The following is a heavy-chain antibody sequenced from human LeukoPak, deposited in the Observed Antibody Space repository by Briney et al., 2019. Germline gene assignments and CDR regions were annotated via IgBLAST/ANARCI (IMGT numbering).Heavy chain of an antibody. J-gene: IGHJ6*03. D-gene: IGHD6-19*01. V-gene: IGHV3-30*04. CDR3: AKVVSQWLVLDYYYYMDV. CDR2: ISYDGSNK. CDR1: GFTFSSYA. Sequence: GGSLRLSCAASGFTFSSYAMHWVRQAPGKGLEWVAVISYDGSNKYYADSVKGRFTISRDNSKNTLYLQMNSLRAEDTAVYYCAKVVSQWLVLDYYYYMDVWGKGTTVTISS.